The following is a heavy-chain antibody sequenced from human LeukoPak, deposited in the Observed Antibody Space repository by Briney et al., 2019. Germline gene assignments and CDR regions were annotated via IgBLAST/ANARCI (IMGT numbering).Heavy chain of an antibody. V-gene: IGHV4-59*01. J-gene: IGHJ4*02. D-gene: IGHD1-26*01. CDR1: GGSISSYY. CDR3: ARDGGGSYHFDY. CDR2: IYYSGST. Sequence: SETLSLTCTVSGGSISSYYWSWIRQPPGKGLEWIGYIYYSGSTNYNPFLKSRVTISVDTSKNQFSLKLRSVTAADTAVYYCARDGGGSYHFDYWGQGTLVTVSS.